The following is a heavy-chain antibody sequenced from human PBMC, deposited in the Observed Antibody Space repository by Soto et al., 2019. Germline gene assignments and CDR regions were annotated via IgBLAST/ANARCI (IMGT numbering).Heavy chain of an antibody. CDR2: IYHSGSP. J-gene: IGHJ5*02. CDR1: GYSISGGYY. CDR3: ARGAATVTPGWFDP. V-gene: IGHV4-38-2*01. D-gene: IGHD4-17*01. Sequence: SETLSLTCAVSGYSISGGYYWGWIRQTPGKGLEWIASIYHSGSPYYNPSLKSRVTISVDTSKNQFSLKLTSVTAADTAVYYCARGAATVTPGWFDPWGQGIMVTVSS.